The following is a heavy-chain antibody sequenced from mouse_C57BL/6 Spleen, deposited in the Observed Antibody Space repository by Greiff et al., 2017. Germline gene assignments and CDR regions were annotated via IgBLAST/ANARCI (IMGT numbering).Heavy chain of an antibody. CDR1: GYTFTDYY. J-gene: IGHJ3*01. CDR3: ARKGYGNSWFAY. V-gene: IGHV1-26*01. CDR2: INPNNGGT. Sequence: EVQLQQSGPELVKPGASVKISCKASGYTFTDYYMNWVKQSHGKSLEWIGDINPNNGGTSYNQKFKGKATLTVDKSSSTAYMELRSLTSEDAAVYYCARKGYGNSWFAYWGQGTLVTVSA. D-gene: IGHD2-10*02.